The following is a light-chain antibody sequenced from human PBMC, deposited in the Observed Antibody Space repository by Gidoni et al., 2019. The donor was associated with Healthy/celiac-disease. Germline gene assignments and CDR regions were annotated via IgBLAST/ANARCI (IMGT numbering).Light chain of an antibody. Sequence: DIQLTQSPSFLSASVGDRVTITCRASQGISSYLAWYQQKPGKAPTLLIYAASNLQSGVPSRFSGSGSGTEFTLTISSLQPEDFATYYCQQLNSYLWTFGQGTKVEIK. V-gene: IGKV1-9*01. J-gene: IGKJ1*01. CDR2: AAS. CDR1: QGISSY. CDR3: QQLNSYLWT.